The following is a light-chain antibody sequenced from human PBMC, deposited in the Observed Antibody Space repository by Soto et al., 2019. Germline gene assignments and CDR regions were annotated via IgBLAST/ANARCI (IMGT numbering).Light chain of an antibody. J-gene: IGKJ2*01. CDR1: QSVSSY. CDR3: RQRSNWPPYT. CDR2: DAS. V-gene: IGKV3-11*01. Sequence: EIVLTQSPATLSLSPGERATLSCRASQSVSSYLAWYQQKPGQAPRLLIYDASNRATGIPPRFSGSGSGTDFTLTISSLQPEDFSVYYFRQRSNWPPYTFGQGTKLEIK.